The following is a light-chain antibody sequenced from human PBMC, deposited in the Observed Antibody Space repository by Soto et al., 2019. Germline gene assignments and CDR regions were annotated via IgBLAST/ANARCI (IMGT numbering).Light chain of an antibody. V-gene: IGKV3-15*01. CDR2: GAS. J-gene: IGKJ2*01. CDR3: QQYNNSPVYT. Sequence: EIVMTQSPATLSVSPGERATLSCRASQSVSSNLAWYQQKPGQAPRLLIYGASTRATGIPARFSGSGSGTEFTLTISSLQSEDFAVYYCQQYNNSPVYTFGQGTKLEIK. CDR1: QSVSSN.